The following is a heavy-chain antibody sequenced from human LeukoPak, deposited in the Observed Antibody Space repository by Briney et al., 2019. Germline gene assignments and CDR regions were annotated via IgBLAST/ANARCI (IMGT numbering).Heavy chain of an antibody. Sequence: ASVKVSCKASGYTFTGYYVHWVRQAPGQGLEWMGWINPHSGGTNYAQKFQGRVTMTRDTSISTAHMDLSRLTSDDTAVYYCARVFRLELEQIETFDYWGQGTLVTVSS. J-gene: IGHJ4*02. CDR1: GYTFTGYY. D-gene: IGHD1-7*01. CDR3: ARVFRLELEQIETFDY. V-gene: IGHV1-2*02. CDR2: INPHSGGT.